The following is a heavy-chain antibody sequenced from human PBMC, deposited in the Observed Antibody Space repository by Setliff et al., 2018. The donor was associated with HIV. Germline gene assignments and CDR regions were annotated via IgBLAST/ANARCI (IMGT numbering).Heavy chain of an antibody. CDR3: ARDPPGSGFHRDY. CDR2: IWYDGSNT. CDR1: GFTFSSYA. J-gene: IGHJ4*02. D-gene: IGHD5-12*01. Sequence: GSLRLSCAASGFTFSSYAMHWVRQAPGKGLEWVAVIWYDGSNTHYADSVKGRFTSSRDNSKNTMYLQMNTLRVEDTAVYYCARDPPGSGFHRDYWGQGTPVTVSS. V-gene: IGHV3-33*08.